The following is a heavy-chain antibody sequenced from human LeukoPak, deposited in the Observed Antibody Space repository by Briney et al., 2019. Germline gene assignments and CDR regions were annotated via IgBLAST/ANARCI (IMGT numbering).Heavy chain of an antibody. D-gene: IGHD6-19*01. CDR2: ISGSGGST. V-gene: IGHV3-23*01. CDR3: AKDKGYSSGWPFDY. Sequence: PGGSLRLSCAASGFTFSSYAMSWIRQAPGKGLEWVSAISGSGGSTYYADSVKGRFTISRDNSKNTLYLQMNSLRAEDTAVYYCAKDKGYSSGWPFDYWGQGTLVTVSS. CDR1: GFTFSSYA. J-gene: IGHJ4*02.